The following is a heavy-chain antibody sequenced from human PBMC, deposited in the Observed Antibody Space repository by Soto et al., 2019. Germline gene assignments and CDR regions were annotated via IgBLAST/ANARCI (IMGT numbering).Heavy chain of an antibody. CDR2: IYYSGST. CDR1: GGSISSSSYY. Sequence: ASETLSLTCTVSGGSISSSSYYWGWIRQPPGKGLEWIGSIYYSGSTYYNPSLKSRVTISVDTSKNQFSLKLSSVTAADTAVYYCARHVITMVRGSRSPIPYYWGQGTLVTVSS. CDR3: ARHVITMVRGSRSPIPYY. J-gene: IGHJ4*02. V-gene: IGHV4-39*01. D-gene: IGHD3-10*01.